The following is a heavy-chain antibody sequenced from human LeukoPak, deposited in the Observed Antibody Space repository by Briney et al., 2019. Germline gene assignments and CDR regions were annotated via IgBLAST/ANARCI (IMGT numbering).Heavy chain of an antibody. J-gene: IGHJ4*02. CDR1: GFTFSNYA. CDR2: INKDGSEK. D-gene: IGHD5-18*01. Sequence: GGSLRLSCAASGFTFSNYAMSWVRQAPGKGLEWVANINKDGSEKYYVDSVKGRFTISRDNAKTSLYLQMISLRAEDTAVYYCARHLSGVTGYTYGRGIDYWGQGTLVTVSS. V-gene: IGHV3-7*01. CDR3: ARHLSGVTGYTYGRGIDY.